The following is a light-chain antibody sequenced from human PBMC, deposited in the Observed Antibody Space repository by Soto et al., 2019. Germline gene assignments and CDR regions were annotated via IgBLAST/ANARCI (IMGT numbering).Light chain of an antibody. V-gene: IGLV1-40*01. J-gene: IGLJ1*01. Sequence: QSGLTPPPSVSEAPGQSVTISCTESSSNIGAGYDVHWYQQLPGTAPKLLIYGNSNRPSGVPNRFSGSKSGTSASLAITGLQAEDEADYYCQSYDSSLSGSKVFGTGTKVTVL. CDR1: SSNIGAGYD. CDR3: QSYDSSLSGSKV. CDR2: GNS.